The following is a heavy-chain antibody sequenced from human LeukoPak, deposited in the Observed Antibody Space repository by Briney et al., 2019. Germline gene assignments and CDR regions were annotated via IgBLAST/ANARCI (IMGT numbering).Heavy chain of an antibody. V-gene: IGHV3-49*04. Sequence: GGSLRLSCTASGFTFGDYAMSWVRQAPGKGLEWVGFIRSKAYGGTTEYAASVKGRFTISRDDSKSIAYLQMNSLKTEDTAVYYCTREGSGGSGSREAFDIWGQGTMVTVSS. CDR1: GFTFGDYA. D-gene: IGHD3-10*01. J-gene: IGHJ3*02. CDR2: IRSKAYGGTT. CDR3: TREGSGGSGSREAFDI.